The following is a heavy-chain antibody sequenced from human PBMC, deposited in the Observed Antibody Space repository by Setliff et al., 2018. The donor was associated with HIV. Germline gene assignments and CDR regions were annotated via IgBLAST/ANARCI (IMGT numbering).Heavy chain of an antibody. J-gene: IGHJ4*02. V-gene: IGHV3-7*03. Sequence: GGSLRLSCAASGFTFSDFWMTWVRQAPEKGLEWVANIKQDGSETFYVDSVKGRFTISRDNAKSSLYLQMNNLRADDTAFYYCAGGSAGLDYWGQGTLVTVSS. CDR2: IKQDGSET. CDR1: GFTFSDFW. D-gene: IGHD6-13*01. CDR3: AGGSAGLDY.